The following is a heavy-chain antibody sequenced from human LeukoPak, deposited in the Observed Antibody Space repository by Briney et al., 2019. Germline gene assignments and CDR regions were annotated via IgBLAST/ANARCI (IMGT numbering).Heavy chain of an antibody. D-gene: IGHD3-10*01. Sequence: GASVKVSCKASGYTFTSYGISWVRQAPGQGLEWMGWISAYNGNTNYAQKLQGRVTMTTDTSTSTAYMELRSLRSDDTAVYYCARDRGGSGSVEYFQHWGQGTLVTVSS. CDR1: GYTFTSYG. J-gene: IGHJ1*01. CDR3: ARDRGGSGSVEYFQH. V-gene: IGHV1-18*01. CDR2: ISAYNGNT.